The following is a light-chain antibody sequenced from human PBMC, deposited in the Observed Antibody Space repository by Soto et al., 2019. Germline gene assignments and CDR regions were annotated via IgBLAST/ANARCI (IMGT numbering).Light chain of an antibody. Sequence: QSVLTQPASVSGSPGQSITISCTGTSSDVGGYKYVSWYQQYPGKAPKLMIYDVTERPSGVPDRFSGSKSGNTASLTISGLRAEDEAAYSCCSFAGSYSYVFGSGTKVTV. CDR3: CSFAGSYSYV. V-gene: IGLV2-11*01. J-gene: IGLJ1*01. CDR1: SSDVGGYKY. CDR2: DVT.